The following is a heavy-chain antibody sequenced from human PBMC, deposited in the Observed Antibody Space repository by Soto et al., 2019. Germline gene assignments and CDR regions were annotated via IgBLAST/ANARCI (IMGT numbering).Heavy chain of an antibody. CDR3: AKDLYYYDSSGQLYYYYGMDV. CDR2: ISYDGSNK. V-gene: IGHV3-30*18. Sequence: PGGSLRLSCAASGFTFSSYGMHWVRQAPGKGLEWVAVISYDGSNKYYADSVKGRFTISRDNSKNTLYLQMNSLRAEDTAVYYCAKDLYYYDSSGQLYYYYGMDVWGQGTTVTVSS. CDR1: GFTFSSYG. J-gene: IGHJ6*02. D-gene: IGHD3-22*01.